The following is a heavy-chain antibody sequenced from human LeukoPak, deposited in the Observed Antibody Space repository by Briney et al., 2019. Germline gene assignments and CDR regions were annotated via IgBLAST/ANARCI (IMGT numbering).Heavy chain of an antibody. CDR2: IYAFGIT. CDR1: GASISSGSYY. Sequence: SETLSLTCTLSGASISSGSYYWSWLRQPAGKGLEWIGRIYAFGITNYNPSLKSRVTMSVDTSENQFSLKLSSVTAADTAVYYCARDRGGYCTDGVCSLFDYWGQGILVAASS. J-gene: IGHJ4*02. D-gene: IGHD2-8*01. V-gene: IGHV4-61*02. CDR3: ARDRGGYCTDGVCSLFDY.